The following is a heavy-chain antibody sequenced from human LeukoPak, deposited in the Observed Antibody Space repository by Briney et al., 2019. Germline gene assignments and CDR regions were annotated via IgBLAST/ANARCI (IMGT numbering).Heavy chain of an antibody. J-gene: IGHJ5*02. V-gene: IGHV3-73*01. CDR3: TRDSGTYNWLDP. CDR2: IDKEKNSCAT. D-gene: IGHD1-26*01. Sequence: GGSLTLSCAASGFTFSGSAIHWVRQSFGKGLEWIGHIDKEKNSCATASAYAVSVEGRFTVSRDDSKNLAFLQMSGLKTEDTALYFCTRDSGTYNWLDPWGKGTLVTVSS. CDR1: GFTFSGSA.